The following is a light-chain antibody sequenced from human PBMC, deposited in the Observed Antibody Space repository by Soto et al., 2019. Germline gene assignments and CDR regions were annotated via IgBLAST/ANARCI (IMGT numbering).Light chain of an antibody. CDR2: ANT. Sequence: QSVLTQPPSVSGAPGQRGTISCTGSSSNIGAVFDVHWYQQLPGTAPKLLIYANTNRPSGVPDRFSGSKSGTSASLAITGLQAEDEADYYCQSYDNSLSAWVFGGGTKLTVL. V-gene: IGLV1-40*01. CDR1: SSNIGAVFD. CDR3: QSYDNSLSAWV. J-gene: IGLJ3*02.